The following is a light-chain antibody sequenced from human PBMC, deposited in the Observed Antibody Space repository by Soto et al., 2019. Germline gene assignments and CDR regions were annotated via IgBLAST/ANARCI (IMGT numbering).Light chain of an antibody. CDR2: SNN. J-gene: IGLJ2*01. V-gene: IGLV1-44*01. Sequence: QSVLTQPPSASGTPGQRVTISCSGSRFNIGRNTVNWYQQLPGSAPKLLIYSNNQQPSGVPDRFSGSRSGTSASLAISGLQSEDEADYYCAAWDDSLNGVVFGGGTKVTVL. CDR3: AAWDDSLNGVV. CDR1: RFNIGRNT.